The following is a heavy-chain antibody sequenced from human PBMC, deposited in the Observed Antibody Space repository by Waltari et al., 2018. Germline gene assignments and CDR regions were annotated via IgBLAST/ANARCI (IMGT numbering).Heavy chain of an antibody. CDR2: IDSDGSGT. V-gene: IGHV3-74*01. CDR1: GFTFRNYW. D-gene: IGHD1-1*01. CDR3: ARVEAGTIRGFAY. Sequence: EVQLVESGGGLVQPGGSLRLSCAASGFTFRNYWMHWVRQAPGKGLVWVSRIDSDGSGTIYADSVKGRFTISRDNAKNTVYLQMNSLRAEDTAVYYCARVEAGTIRGFAYWGQGTPVTVSS. J-gene: IGHJ4*02.